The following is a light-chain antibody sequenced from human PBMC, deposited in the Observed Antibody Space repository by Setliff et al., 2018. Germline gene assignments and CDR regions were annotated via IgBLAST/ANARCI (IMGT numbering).Light chain of an antibody. J-gene: IGLJ1*01. CDR3: SSYITSNTPPHV. V-gene: IGLV2-14*03. CDR1: SSDIGVYNY. Sequence: QSVLTQAASVSGSPGQSITISCTGTSSDIGVYNYVSWYQQHPGKAPKLMIYDVSRRPSGVSNRFSGSKSGNTASLTISGLQPEDEADYYCSSYITSNTPPHVFGAGTKVTVL. CDR2: DVS.